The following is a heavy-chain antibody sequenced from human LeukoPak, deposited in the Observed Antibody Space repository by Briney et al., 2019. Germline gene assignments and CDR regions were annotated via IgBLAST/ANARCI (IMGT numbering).Heavy chain of an antibody. D-gene: IGHD3-10*01. CDR2: IYYSGST. J-gene: IGHJ5*02. CDR1: GDSISNYY. CDR3: AREGLNMVRGVIPKEAWGWFDP. V-gene: IGHV4-39*07. Sequence: SETLSLTCTVSGDSISNYYWGWIRQPPGKGLEWIGSIYYSGSTYYNPSLKSRVTISVGTSKNQFSLKLSSVAAADTAVYYCAREGLNMVRGVIPKEAWGWFDPWGQGTLVTVSS.